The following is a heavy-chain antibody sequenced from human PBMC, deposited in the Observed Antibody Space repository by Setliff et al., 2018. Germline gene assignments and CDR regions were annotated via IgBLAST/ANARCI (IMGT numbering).Heavy chain of an antibody. CDR3: AREGVDIRSSTDYRYYMDV. V-gene: IGHV1-69*05. CDR1: GGTFSSYA. CDR2: IIPIFGTA. J-gene: IGHJ6*03. Sequence: GASVKVSCKASGGTFSSYAISWVRQAPGQGLEWMGGIIPIFGTANYAQKFQGRVTIITDEFTGTAYMELSSLRTEDAAVYYCAREGVDIRSSTDYRYYMDVWGKGTTVTVSS. D-gene: IGHD5-12*01.